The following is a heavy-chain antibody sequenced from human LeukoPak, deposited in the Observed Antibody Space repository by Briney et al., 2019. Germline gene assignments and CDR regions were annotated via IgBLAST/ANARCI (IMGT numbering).Heavy chain of an antibody. V-gene: IGHV3-33*01. CDR1: GFTFSIYG. CDR3: AREAAGAAVVTNRYYMDV. J-gene: IGHJ6*03. Sequence: AGSLRLSCAASGFTFSIYGMHWVRQAPGKGLEWVAVIWYDGSNKYYADSVKGRFTISRDNSKNPMYLQMKSLRAEDTAVYYCAREAAGAAVVTNRYYMDVWGKGTAVTVSS. CDR2: IWYDGSNK. D-gene: IGHD4-23*01.